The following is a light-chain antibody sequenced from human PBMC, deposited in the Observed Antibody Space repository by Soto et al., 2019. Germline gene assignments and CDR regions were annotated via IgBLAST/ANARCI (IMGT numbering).Light chain of an antibody. CDR2: TAS. J-gene: IGKJ5*01. Sequence: DIQMTQSPSSLSASIGDRVTITCRASQGITSFLNWYQQKPGKAPKLLIYTASSLQSGVPLRFTGSGSGTDFTLTITSLQPEDFATYYCQQTFSSPITFGQGTRVEIK. V-gene: IGKV1-39*01. CDR3: QQTFSSPIT. CDR1: QGITSF.